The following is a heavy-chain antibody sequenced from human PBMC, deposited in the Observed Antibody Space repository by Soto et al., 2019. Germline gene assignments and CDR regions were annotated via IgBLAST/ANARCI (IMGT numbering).Heavy chain of an antibody. D-gene: IGHD3-10*01. CDR2: IYPADSDT. J-gene: IGHJ3*02. Sequence: PVESLKISCNGSGYTFTSHWIAWVRQMPWKGLELMGLIYPADSDTRYSPSFEGQVTISVDKSISTAYLQWSFLKASDTAMYYCVRPQAKELGTIRGAFDIWGQGTKVTVSS. V-gene: IGHV5-51*01. CDR1: GYTFTSHW. CDR3: VRPQAKELGTIRGAFDI.